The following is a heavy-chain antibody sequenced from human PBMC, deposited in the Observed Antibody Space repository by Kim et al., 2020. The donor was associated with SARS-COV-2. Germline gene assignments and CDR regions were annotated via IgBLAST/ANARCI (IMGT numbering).Heavy chain of an antibody. Sequence: LKSRVTISVDTSKNQFSLKLSSVTAADTAVYYCARTLIATRTRYYYGMYVWGQGTTVTVSS. D-gene: IGHD1-26*01. J-gene: IGHJ6*02. CDR3: ARTLIATRTRYYYGMYV. V-gene: IGHV4-34*01.